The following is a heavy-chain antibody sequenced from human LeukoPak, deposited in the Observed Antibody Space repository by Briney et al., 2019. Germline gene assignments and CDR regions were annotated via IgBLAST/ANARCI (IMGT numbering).Heavy chain of an antibody. CDR1: GFSFSSYW. V-gene: IGHV3-7*01. CDR2: IKFDGNEE. Sequence: GGSLRLSCAASGFSFSSYWMSWMRQAPGKGLEWVANIKFDGNEEYYVDSVKGRFTISRDNAKSSLYLQLNSLRVEDTAVYYCKSGGAAPGSFDYWGQGTLVTVSP. D-gene: IGHD1-1*01. CDR3: KSGGAAPGSFDY. J-gene: IGHJ4*02.